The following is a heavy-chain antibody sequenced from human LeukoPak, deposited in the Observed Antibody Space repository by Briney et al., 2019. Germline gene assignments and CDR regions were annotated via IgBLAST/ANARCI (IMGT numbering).Heavy chain of an antibody. Sequence: GGSLTLSCAASGFTFSSYGMHWVRQAPGKGLEWVAFIRYDGSNKYYADSVKGRFTISRDNSKNTLYLQMNSLRAEDTAVYYCAKERDTAMVTIDYWGQGTVVTVSS. CDR2: IRYDGSNK. J-gene: IGHJ4*02. D-gene: IGHD5-18*01. CDR1: GFTFSSYG. V-gene: IGHV3-30*02. CDR3: AKERDTAMVTIDY.